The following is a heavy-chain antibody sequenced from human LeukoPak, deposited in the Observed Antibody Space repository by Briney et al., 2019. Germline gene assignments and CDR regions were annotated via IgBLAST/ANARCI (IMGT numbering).Heavy chain of an antibody. D-gene: IGHD3-10*01. V-gene: IGHV3-48*01. CDR2: ISSSSSTI. CDR1: GFTFSSYS. CDR3: ARGSGVGLVWFGDPTSFDY. J-gene: IGHJ4*02. Sequence: PGGSLRLSCAASGFTFSSYSMNWVRQAPGKGLEWVSYISSSSSTIYYADSVKGRFTISRDNAKNSLYLQMNSLRAEDTAVYYCARGSGVGLVWFGDPTSFDYWGQGTLVTVSS.